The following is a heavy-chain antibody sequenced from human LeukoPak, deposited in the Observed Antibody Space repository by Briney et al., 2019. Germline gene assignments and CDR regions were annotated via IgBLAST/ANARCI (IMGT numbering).Heavy chain of an antibody. CDR1: GGTFSSYA. CDR3: ARDRSTISRYGMDV. Sequence: ASVKVSCKASGGTFSSYAISWVRQAPGQGLEWMGRIIPILGIANYAQKFQGRVTTTADKSTSTAYMELSSLRSEDTAVYYCARDRSTISRYGMDVWGQGTTVTVSS. D-gene: IGHD5/OR15-5a*01. CDR2: IIPILGIA. V-gene: IGHV1-69*04. J-gene: IGHJ6*02.